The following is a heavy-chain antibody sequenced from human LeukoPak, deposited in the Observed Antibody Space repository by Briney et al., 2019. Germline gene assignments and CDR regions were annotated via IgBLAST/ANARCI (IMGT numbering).Heavy chain of an antibody. D-gene: IGHD6-19*01. J-gene: IGHJ4*02. CDR3: ARQQYYFDY. Sequence: SETLSLTCAVYGGSFSSYYWGWIRQPPGKGLEWIGSIYYSGSTYYNPSLKSRVTISVDTSKNQFSLKLGSVTAADTAVYYCARQQYYFDYWGQGTLVTVSS. V-gene: IGHV4-39*01. CDR2: IYYSGST. CDR1: GGSFSSYY.